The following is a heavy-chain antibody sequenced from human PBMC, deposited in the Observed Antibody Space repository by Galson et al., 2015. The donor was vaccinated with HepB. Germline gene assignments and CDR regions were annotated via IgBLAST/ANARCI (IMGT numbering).Heavy chain of an antibody. CDR1: GFTFSNYA. D-gene: IGHD3-10*01. CDR2: ISYNGGNK. J-gene: IGHJ4*02. Sequence: SLRLSCAVSGFTFSNYAIHWVRQAPGKGLEWVALISYNGGNKYYADSVKGRFTISRDNSKNTLYLHMNSLRPEDTAVYYCASPTYGSGMRFDHWGQGTLVTVSS. CDR3: ASPTYGSGMRFDH. V-gene: IGHV3-30*04.